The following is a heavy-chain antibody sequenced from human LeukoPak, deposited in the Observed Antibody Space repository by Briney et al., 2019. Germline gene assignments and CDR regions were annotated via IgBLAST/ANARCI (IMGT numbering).Heavy chain of an antibody. CDR1: GYTFTGYY. J-gene: IGHJ6*02. V-gene: IGHV1-2*02. D-gene: IGHD1-26*01. CDR2: INPNGGGT. CDR3: ARRYSGSYGSGMDV. Sequence: ASVKVSCKASGYTFTGYYMHWVRQAPGQGLEWMGWINPNGGGTNYAQKFQGRVTVTRDTSISTAYMELSRLRSDDTAVYYCARRYSGSYGSGMDVWGQGTTVTVSS.